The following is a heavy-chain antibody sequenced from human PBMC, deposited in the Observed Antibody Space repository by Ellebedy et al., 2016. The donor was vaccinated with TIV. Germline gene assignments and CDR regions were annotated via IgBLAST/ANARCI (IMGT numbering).Heavy chain of an antibody. V-gene: IGHV3-30*13. CDR2: ISGHGLTT. D-gene: IGHD3-22*01. CDR1: GFIFNSHG. J-gene: IGHJ5*02. Sequence: GESLKISCAASGFIFNSHGMHWVRQAPGKGLEWVAVISGHGLTTYYADSVKGRFTISRDNSNNSLYLQMNSLKTEDTAVYSCTTFCSGSGYYLGCVSWGQGTLVTVSS. CDR3: TTFCSGSGYYLGCVS.